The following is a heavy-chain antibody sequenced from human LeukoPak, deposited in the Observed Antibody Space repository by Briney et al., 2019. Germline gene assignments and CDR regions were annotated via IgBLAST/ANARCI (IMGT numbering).Heavy chain of an antibody. V-gene: IGHV3-74*01. CDR3: ARGSAVTGVH. CDR1: GFTFSSYW. CDR2: INSDGSTT. D-gene: IGHD1-14*01. J-gene: IGHJ4*02. Sequence: QPGESLRLSCAASGFTFSSYWMHWVRQAPGKGLVWVSRINSDGSTTNYADSVKGRFTVSRDNAKNTLYLQMNSLRAEDTAMYYCARGSAVTGVHWGQGTLVTVSS.